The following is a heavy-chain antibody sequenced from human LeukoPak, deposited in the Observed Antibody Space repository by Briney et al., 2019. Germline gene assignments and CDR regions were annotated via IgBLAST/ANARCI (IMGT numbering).Heavy chain of an antibody. CDR1: GGTFSSYA. D-gene: IGHD3-10*01. Sequence: SVKVSCKASGGTFSSYAISWVRQAPGQGLEWMGGIIPIFGTANYAQKFQGRVTITTDESTSTAYMELSSLRSEDTAVYYCASQGSGIPSSFFDYWGQGTLVSVSS. CDR3: ASQGSGIPSSFFDY. CDR2: IIPIFGTA. J-gene: IGHJ4*02. V-gene: IGHV1-69*05.